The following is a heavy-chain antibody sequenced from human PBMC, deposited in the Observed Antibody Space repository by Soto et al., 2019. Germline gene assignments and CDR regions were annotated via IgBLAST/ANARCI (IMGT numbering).Heavy chain of an antibody. CDR2: ISGNGGTT. CDR3: AREGGFDWFYP. J-gene: IGHJ5*02. V-gene: IGHV3-23*01. Sequence: GGSLRLSCAASGFTFTNYAMSWVRQAPGKGLEWISAISGNGGTTYFADSMEGRFSVSRDNAKNSVYLQMNSLRVEDTAIYYCAREGGFDWFYPWGQGTLVTVSS. CDR1: GFTFTNYA.